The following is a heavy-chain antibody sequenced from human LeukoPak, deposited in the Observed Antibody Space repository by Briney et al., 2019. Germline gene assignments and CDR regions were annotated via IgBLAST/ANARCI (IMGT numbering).Heavy chain of an antibody. CDR1: GGSIGNSAYY. CDR2: MYHRGSS. CDR3: AKVSTATTDYYYMDV. J-gene: IGHJ6*03. Sequence: SETLSLTCSVSGGSIGNSAYYWAWIRQPPGKGLEWIGKMYHRGSSYYTPSLKSRATISVDTSKNQFSLKLSSVTAADTAVYYCAKVSTATTDYYYMDVWGKGTTVTVSS. D-gene: IGHD1-7*01. V-gene: IGHV4-39*07.